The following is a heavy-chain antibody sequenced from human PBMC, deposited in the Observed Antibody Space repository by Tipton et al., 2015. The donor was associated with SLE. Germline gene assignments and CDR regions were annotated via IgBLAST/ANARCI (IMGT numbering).Heavy chain of an antibody. D-gene: IGHD3-22*01. V-gene: IGHV4-59*01. CDR1: GASISSYY. Sequence: TLSLTCTVSGASISSYYWSWVRQPPGKGLEWIGYVYDIDSTNYNPSLKSRVTISLDPSKNQFSLKLSSVTAADTAIYYCARGGIYHDYSGNFDFWGQGTLVTASS. CDR3: ARGGIYHDYSGNFDF. J-gene: IGHJ4*02. CDR2: VYDIDST.